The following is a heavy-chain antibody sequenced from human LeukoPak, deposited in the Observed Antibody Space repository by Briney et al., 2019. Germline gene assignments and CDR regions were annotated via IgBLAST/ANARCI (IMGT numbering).Heavy chain of an antibody. CDR1: GGSISSYY. CDR3: ARNFNWNDPADAFDI. D-gene: IGHD1-20*01. J-gene: IGHJ3*02. CDR2: IYYSGST. Sequence: SETLSLTCTVSGGSISSYYWSWIRQPPGKGLEWIGYIYYSGSTNYNPSLKSRVTISVDTSKNQFSLKLSSVTAADTAVYYCARNFNWNDPADAFDIWGQGTMVTVSS. V-gene: IGHV4-59*01.